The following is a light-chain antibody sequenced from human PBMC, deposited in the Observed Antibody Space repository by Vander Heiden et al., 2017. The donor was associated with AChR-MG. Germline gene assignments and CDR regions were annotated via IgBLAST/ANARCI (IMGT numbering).Light chain of an antibody. J-gene: IGLJ1*01. Sequence: QSALTQPASVSGSPGQSITISCTGTSSDVGAYNYVSWYQQHPGKAPKLMIYDVSIRPSGVSNRFSGSKSGNTASLTISGLQAEDEADYYCSSYTRSSTRVFGTGTKVTVL. V-gene: IGLV2-14*03. CDR2: DVS. CDR3: SSYTRSSTRV. CDR1: SSDVGAYNY.